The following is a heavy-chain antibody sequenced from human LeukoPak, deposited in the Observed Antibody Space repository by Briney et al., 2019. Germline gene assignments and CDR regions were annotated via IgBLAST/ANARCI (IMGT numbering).Heavy chain of an antibody. CDR1: GYTFTVYF. Sequence: ASVKVSFKASGYTFTVYFMHWVRQAPGQGLEWMGWINPNSGGTNYAQKFQGRVTMTRDTSISTAYMELSRLRSDDTAVCYCARELNYDSSGYYFDYWGQGTLVTVSS. J-gene: IGHJ4*02. D-gene: IGHD3-22*01. CDR2: INPNSGGT. CDR3: ARELNYDSSGYYFDY. V-gene: IGHV1-2*02.